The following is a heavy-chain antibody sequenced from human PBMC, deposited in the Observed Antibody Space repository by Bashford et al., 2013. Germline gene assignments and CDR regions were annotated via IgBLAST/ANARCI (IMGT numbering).Heavy chain of an antibody. D-gene: IGHD1-26*01. J-gene: IGHJ3*01. CDR3: ARDGPVVGVWNAFDV. V-gene: IGHV1-2*02. CDR2: IYPHTGGT. Sequence: WVRQAPGQGLEWMGWIYPHTGGTDSAQKFQGRVTMTRAASISTAYMELSRLTSDDTAVYFCARDGPVVGVWNAFDVWGQGTVVTVSS.